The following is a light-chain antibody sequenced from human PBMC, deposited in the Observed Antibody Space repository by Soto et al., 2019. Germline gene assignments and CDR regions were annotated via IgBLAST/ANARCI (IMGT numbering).Light chain of an antibody. CDR1: QSVSSSD. CDR3: QQYGGSPRT. CDR2: GAS. Sequence: EIVLSQSPGTLSLSPGERATLSCRASQSVSSSDLAWYQQKRGQAPRLLIHGASNRATGIPDRFSGSGSGTDFTLTITRLEPEDFAVYYCQQYGGSPRTFGQGTKVDI. V-gene: IGKV3-20*01. J-gene: IGKJ1*01.